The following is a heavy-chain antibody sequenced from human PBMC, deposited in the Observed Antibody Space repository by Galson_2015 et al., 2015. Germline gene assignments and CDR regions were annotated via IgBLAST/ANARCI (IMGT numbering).Heavy chain of an antibody. V-gene: IGHV3-13*01. J-gene: IGHJ3*02. CDR2: IGTAGDT. CDR3: ARGGVYCSSTSCSLRDAFDI. CDR1: GFTFSSYD. Sequence: SLRLSCAASGFTFSSYDMHWVRQATGKGLEWVSAIGTAGDTYYPGSVKGRFTISRENAKNSLYLQMNSLRAGDTAVYYCARGGVYCSSTSCSLRDAFDIWGQGTMVTVSS. D-gene: IGHD2-2*01.